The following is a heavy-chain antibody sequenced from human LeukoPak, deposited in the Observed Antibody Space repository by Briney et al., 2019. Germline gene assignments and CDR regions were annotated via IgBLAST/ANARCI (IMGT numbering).Heavy chain of an antibody. CDR2: INDDGTT. J-gene: IGHJ4*02. CDR3: HPLSYVSN. CDR1: AFTFSRRW. D-gene: IGHD3-22*01. V-gene: IGHV3-74*01. Sequence: GGSLRLSCAVSAFTFSRRWMHWVLQAPGKGLVWLALINDDGTTNYADSVRGRFTASRDDAKNTVYLQMSSLRADDTAVYYCHPLSYVSNWGQGTLVTVSA.